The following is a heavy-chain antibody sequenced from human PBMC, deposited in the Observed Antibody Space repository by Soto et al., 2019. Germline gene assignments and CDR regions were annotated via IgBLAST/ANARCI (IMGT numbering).Heavy chain of an antibody. CDR2: IYYSGST. Sequence: SETLSLTCTVSGGSISSYSWSWIRQPPGKGLEWIGYIYYSGSTNYNPSLKSRVTISVDTSKNQFSLKLSSVTAEDTTEYYCTRSEFSYYDFWSSRETGNNGMDVWGQGTTVTVSS. D-gene: IGHD3-3*01. V-gene: IGHV4-59*01. CDR3: TRSEFSYYDFWSSRETGNNGMDV. J-gene: IGHJ6*02. CDR1: GGSISSYS.